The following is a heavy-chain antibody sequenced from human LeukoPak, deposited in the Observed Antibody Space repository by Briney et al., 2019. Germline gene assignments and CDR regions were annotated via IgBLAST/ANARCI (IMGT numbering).Heavy chain of an antibody. CDR2: ISAYNGNT. J-gene: IGHJ6*03. CDR3: ARDTAYSPPSYSSSWAPRDYYYMDV. Sequence: ASVKVSCKASGYTFTSYGISWVRQAPGQGLEWMGWISAYNGNTNYAQKLQGRVTMTTDTSTSTAYMELRSLRSDDTAVYYCARDTAYSPPSYSSSWAPRDYYYMDVWGKGTTVTVSS. D-gene: IGHD6-13*01. V-gene: IGHV1-18*01. CDR1: GYTFTSYG.